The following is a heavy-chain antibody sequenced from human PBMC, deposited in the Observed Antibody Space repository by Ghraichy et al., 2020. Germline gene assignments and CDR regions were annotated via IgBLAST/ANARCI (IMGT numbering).Heavy chain of an antibody. CDR3: AKGMQVGSGAYFDY. J-gene: IGHJ4*02. CDR2: ISYDGSNK. Sequence: GGSLRLSCAASGFTFSSYGMHWVRQAPGKGLEWVAVISYDGSNKYYADSVKGRFTISRDNSKNTLYLQMNSLRAEDTAVYYCAKGMQVGSGAYFDYWGQGTLVTVSS. CDR1: GFTFSSYG. V-gene: IGHV3-30*18. D-gene: IGHD6-19*01.